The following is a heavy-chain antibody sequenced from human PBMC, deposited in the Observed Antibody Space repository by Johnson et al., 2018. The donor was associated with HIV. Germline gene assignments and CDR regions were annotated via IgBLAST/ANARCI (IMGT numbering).Heavy chain of an antibody. J-gene: IGHJ3*02. CDR1: VFTVSSIY. V-gene: IGHV3-66*01. CDR2: QHRDGTT. D-gene: IGHD1-26*01. CDR3: ARSSGGSSEDAFDS. Sequence: VQLVESGGGLVQPGGSLRLSCAAPVFTVSSIYMSWVRQAPGKGLEWVSIQHRDGTTYYADSVMGRFTISRDNSKNTLYLQMKRLRVEDTAVYYCARSSGGSSEDAFDSWGQGTMVTFSS.